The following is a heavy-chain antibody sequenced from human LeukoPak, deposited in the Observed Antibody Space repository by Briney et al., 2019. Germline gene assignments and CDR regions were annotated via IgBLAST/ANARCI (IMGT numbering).Heavy chain of an antibody. J-gene: IGHJ4*02. CDR2: ISYDGSNK. CDR3: ARDDWEYSSGYSPMDY. V-gene: IGHV3-30-3*01. Sequence: GRSLRLSCAASGFTFSSYAMHWVRQAPGKGLEWVAVISYDGSNKYYADSVKGRFTISRDNSKNTLYLQMNGLRAEDTAVYYCARDDWEYSSGYSPMDYWGQGTLVTVSS. D-gene: IGHD3-22*01. CDR1: GFTFSSYA.